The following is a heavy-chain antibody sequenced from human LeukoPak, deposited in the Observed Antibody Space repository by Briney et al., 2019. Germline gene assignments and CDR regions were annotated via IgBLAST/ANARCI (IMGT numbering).Heavy chain of an antibody. V-gene: IGHV4-39*01. CDR2: IYYSGST. CDR1: GGSFSGHY. CDR3: ARHHVIIGTFL. Sequence: SETLSLTCAVSGGSFSGHYWSWIRQPPGKGLEWIGSIYYSGSTYYNPSLKSRATISVDTSKNQFSLKLSSVTAADTAVYYCARHHVIIGTFLWGQGTLVTVSS. D-gene: IGHD1-20*01. J-gene: IGHJ4*02.